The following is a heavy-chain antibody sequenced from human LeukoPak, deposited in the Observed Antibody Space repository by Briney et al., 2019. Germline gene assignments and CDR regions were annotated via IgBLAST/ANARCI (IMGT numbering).Heavy chain of an antibody. Sequence: ASVKVSCKASGYALINYGISWVRQAPGQGLEWMGWISADNGNTNYAQQLQGRVTMTTDTSTNTAYMELRSLRSDDTAVYYCARDRRGTSWFVYWGQGTLVTVSS. CDR1: GYALINYG. D-gene: IGHD2-2*01. V-gene: IGHV1-18*01. CDR2: ISADNGNT. CDR3: ARDRRGTSWFVY. J-gene: IGHJ5*01.